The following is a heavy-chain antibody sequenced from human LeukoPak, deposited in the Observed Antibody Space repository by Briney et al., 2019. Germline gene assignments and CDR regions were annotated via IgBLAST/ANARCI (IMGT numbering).Heavy chain of an antibody. CDR3: ARGGTYYPCIDY. J-gene: IGHJ4*01. CDR2: ISAYNGKT. CDR1: GYTFSTTY. V-gene: IGHV1-18*01. D-gene: IGHD1-26*01. Sequence: HGASVKVSCKASGYTFSTTYINWVRQAPGQGLEWMGRISAYNGKTSYAQKFQGRVTLTTDSSTTTAYMDLASLRSDDTAVYYCARGGTYYPCIDYWGQGTLVTVSS.